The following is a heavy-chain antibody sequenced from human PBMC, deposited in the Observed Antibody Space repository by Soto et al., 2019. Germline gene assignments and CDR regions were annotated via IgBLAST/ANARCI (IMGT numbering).Heavy chain of an antibody. J-gene: IGHJ4*02. CDR1: TFSDSA. D-gene: IGHD5-18*01. CDR2: IQTKSNDYAT. Sequence: TFSDSAIHWVRLASGKGLEWVGRIQTKSNDYATAYGESVKGRFTISRDESKDTAYLQMNSTKADDTAVYFCTCSVSGDTGLHFWGQGTLVTVSS. CDR3: TCSVSGDTGLHF. V-gene: IGHV3-73*01.